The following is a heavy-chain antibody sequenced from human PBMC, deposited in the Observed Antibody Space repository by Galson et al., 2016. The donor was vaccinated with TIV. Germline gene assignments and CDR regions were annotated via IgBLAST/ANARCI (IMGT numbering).Heavy chain of an antibody. V-gene: IGHV3-66*02. CDR3: ARDRVVGATYYNYYFGMDV. Sequence: RLSCAASGLNVSMNYMTWVRQAPGKGLEWVSIIYDGGDTYHADSVRGRFTISRDNFKDILYLHMTGLRPDDTGVYYGARDRVVGATYYNYYFGMDVWGQGTTVTVSS. D-gene: IGHD2-15*01. CDR1: GLNVSMNY. J-gene: IGHJ6*02. CDR2: IYDGGDT.